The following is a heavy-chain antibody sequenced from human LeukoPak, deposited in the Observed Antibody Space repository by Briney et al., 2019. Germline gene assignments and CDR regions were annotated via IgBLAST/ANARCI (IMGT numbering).Heavy chain of an antibody. CDR2: IKQYGSEK. D-gene: IGHD3-10*01. CDR1: GFTFSSYW. CDR3: ARDQGSYGSGSYYDY. V-gene: IGHV3-7*01. Sequence: PGGSLRLSCAASGFTFSSYWMSWVRQAPGKGLEWVANIKQYGSEKYYVDSVKGRFTISRDNTKNSLYLQMNSLRAEDTAVYYCARDQGSYGSGSYYDYWGQGTLVTVSS. J-gene: IGHJ4*02.